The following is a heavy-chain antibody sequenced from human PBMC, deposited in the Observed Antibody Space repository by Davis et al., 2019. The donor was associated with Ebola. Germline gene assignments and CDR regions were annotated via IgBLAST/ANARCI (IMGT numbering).Heavy chain of an antibody. CDR1: GYTFTSYG. CDR3: ARQRYCSGGSCPYGWFDP. D-gene: IGHD2-15*01. J-gene: IGHJ5*02. Sequence: ASVKVSCKASGYTFTSYGISWVRQAPGQGLEWMGWISAYNGNTNYAQKLQGRVTMTTDTSTSTAYMELRSLRSDDTAVYYCARQRYCSGGSCPYGWFDPWGQGTLVTVSS. V-gene: IGHV1-18*01. CDR2: ISAYNGNT.